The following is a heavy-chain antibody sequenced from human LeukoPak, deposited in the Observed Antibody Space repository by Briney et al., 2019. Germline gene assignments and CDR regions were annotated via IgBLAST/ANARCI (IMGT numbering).Heavy chain of an antibody. Sequence: PSETLSLTCAVSGGSISSSNWWSCVRQPPGKGLEWIGEIYHSGSTNYNPSLKSRVTISVDKSKNQFSLKLSSVTAADTAVYYCARVEEYSSSWYGGRYYFDYWGQGTLVTVSS. J-gene: IGHJ4*02. V-gene: IGHV4-4*02. D-gene: IGHD6-13*01. CDR3: ARVEEYSSSWYGGRYYFDY. CDR1: GGSISSSNW. CDR2: IYHSGST.